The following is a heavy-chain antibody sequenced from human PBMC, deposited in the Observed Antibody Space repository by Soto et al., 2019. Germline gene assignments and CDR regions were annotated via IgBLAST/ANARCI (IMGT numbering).Heavy chain of an antibody. CDR3: ATERSAQYFDY. CDR1: GGTFSSHG. Sequence: WASVKVSCKASGGTFSSHGIAWVRQVPGQGLEWVGGIMPTFGSATYAPRFQGRVTISADKSTSTAYMELRSLRSEDTAVYYCATERSAQYFDYWGQGTLVTVSS. J-gene: IGHJ4*02. CDR2: IMPTFGSA. D-gene: IGHD1-1*01. V-gene: IGHV1-69*06.